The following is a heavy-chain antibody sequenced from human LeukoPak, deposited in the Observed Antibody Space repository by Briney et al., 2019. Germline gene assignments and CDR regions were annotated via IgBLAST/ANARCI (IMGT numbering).Heavy chain of an antibody. Sequence: GGSLRLSCAASGFTFSSYWMSWVRQAPGKGLEWVANIKQDGSEKYYVDSVKGRFTFSRDNAKNSLYLQMNSLRAEDTAVYYCARLGYCSGGSCYSSYYFDYWGQGTLVTVSS. CDR2: IKQDGSEK. D-gene: IGHD2-15*01. J-gene: IGHJ4*02. CDR1: GFTFSSYW. CDR3: ARLGYCSGGSCYSSYYFDY. V-gene: IGHV3-7*01.